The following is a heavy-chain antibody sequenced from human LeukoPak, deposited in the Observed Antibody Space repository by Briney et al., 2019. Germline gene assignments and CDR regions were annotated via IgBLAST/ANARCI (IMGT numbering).Heavy chain of an antibody. CDR3: ARDTSPGYGDPPAWFDP. Sequence: ASVKVSCKASGYTFTNYGISWVRQAPGQGLEWMGWISAYHGITNYAQKLQGRVTMTTDTSMSTVYMELRSLRSDDTAVYYCARDTSPGYGDPPAWFDPWGQGTLVTVSS. CDR1: GYTFTNYG. V-gene: IGHV1-18*01. CDR2: ISAYHGIT. J-gene: IGHJ5*02. D-gene: IGHD4-17*01.